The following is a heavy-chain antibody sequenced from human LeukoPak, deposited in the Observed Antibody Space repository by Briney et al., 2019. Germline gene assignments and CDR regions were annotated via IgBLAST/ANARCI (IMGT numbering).Heavy chain of an antibody. Sequence: GGSLRLSCAASGFTFSSYSMNWVRQAPGKGLEWVSYISSSSSTIYYADSVKGRFTISRDNAKNSLYLQMNSLRAEDTAVYYCAKKIEMATISHFDYWGQGTLVTVSS. J-gene: IGHJ4*02. V-gene: IGHV3-48*01. D-gene: IGHD5-24*01. CDR3: AKKIEMATISHFDY. CDR2: ISSSSSTI. CDR1: GFTFSSYS.